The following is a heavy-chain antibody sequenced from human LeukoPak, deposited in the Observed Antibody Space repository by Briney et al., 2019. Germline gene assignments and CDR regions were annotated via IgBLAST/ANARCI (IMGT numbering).Heavy chain of an antibody. J-gene: IGHJ4*02. D-gene: IGHD1-26*01. V-gene: IGHV3-11*04. Sequence: GGSLRLSCAASGFTFSDYYMSWIRQAPWKGLEWVSYISSSGSKIYYRDSVKGRFTISRDNAKNLLYLQMNSLRAEDTGVYYCARDVGYSWNFYDYWGQGTPVTVSS. CDR3: ARDVGYSWNFYDY. CDR2: ISSSGSKI. CDR1: GFTFSDYY.